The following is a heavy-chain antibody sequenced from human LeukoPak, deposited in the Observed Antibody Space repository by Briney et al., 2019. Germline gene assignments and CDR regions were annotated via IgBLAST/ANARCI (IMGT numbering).Heavy chain of an antibody. D-gene: IGHD1-1*01. CDR1: GFTITNYA. CDR2: ISYHGSSQ. CDR3: ARAGPNDHRFDY. V-gene: IGHV3-30-3*01. Sequence: GGSLRLSCAASGFTITNYAIHWVRQAPGKGLEWVAVISYHGSSQYYADSVKGRFTISRDTLKNTVFLQMFSLRPEDTAIYYCARAGPNDHRFDYWGRGTLVTVSS. J-gene: IGHJ4*02.